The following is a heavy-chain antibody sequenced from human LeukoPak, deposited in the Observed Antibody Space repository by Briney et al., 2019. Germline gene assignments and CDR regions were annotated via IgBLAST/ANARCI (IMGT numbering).Heavy chain of an antibody. CDR2: IYSGGST. CDR3: TRGGGRSFPHY. D-gene: IGHD2-15*01. V-gene: IGHV3-53*01. J-gene: IGHJ4*02. Sequence: PGGSLRLSCAASGFTFSSNFLSWVRQPPGKGLEWVSDIYSGGSTYYTDSVKGRVTISIDNSKNTLYLQMNSLRAEDTAVYYCTRGGGRSFPHYWGQGTLVTVSS. CDR1: GFTFSSNF.